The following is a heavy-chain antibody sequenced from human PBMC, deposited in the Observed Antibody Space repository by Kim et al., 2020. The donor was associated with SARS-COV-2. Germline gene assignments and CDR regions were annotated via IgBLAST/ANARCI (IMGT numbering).Heavy chain of an antibody. CDR2: VQYSGTT. Sequence: SETLSLTCTVTVDSISSGPYYWTWIRQRPGQGLEWIGNVQYSGTTSYNPSLESRTSISVDMSKNHFSLNLRSVTAADTAVYYCARDSILSPGCLWDWGQGIRVSLSS. CDR3: ARDSILSPGCLWD. CDR1: VDSISSGPYY. D-gene: IGHD1-26*01. J-gene: IGHJ4*01. V-gene: IGHV4-31*03.